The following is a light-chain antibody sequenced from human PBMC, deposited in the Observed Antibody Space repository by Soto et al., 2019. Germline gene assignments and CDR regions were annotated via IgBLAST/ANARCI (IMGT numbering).Light chain of an antibody. J-gene: IGKJ1*01. CDR1: QSISSW. V-gene: IGKV1-5*03. CDR2: KAS. CDR3: QQFNSYSRT. Sequence: DLHMPQSPSTLSASVGDRVTIPCRASQSISSWLAWYQQKPGKAPKLLIYKASTLESGVPSRFSGSGSGTEFTLTISSLQPDDFATYYCQQFNSYSRTFGQGTKVDIK.